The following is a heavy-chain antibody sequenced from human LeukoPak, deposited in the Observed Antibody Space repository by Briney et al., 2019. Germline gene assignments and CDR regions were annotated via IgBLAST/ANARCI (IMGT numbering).Heavy chain of an antibody. V-gene: IGHV3-30*03. CDR3: ARDGRSWFDP. CDR1: GFTFSSYG. CDR2: ISYDGSNK. J-gene: IGHJ5*02. Sequence: GGSLRLSCAASGFTFSSYGMHWVRQAPGKGLEWVAVISYDGSNKYYADSVKGRITISRDNSKNTLYLQMNSLRAEDTAVYYCARDGRSWFDPWGQGTLVTVSS.